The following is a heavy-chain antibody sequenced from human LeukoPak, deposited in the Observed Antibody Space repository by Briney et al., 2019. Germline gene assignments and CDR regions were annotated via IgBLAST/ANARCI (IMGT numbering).Heavy chain of an antibody. CDR1: GFTFSSYA. V-gene: IGHV3-23*01. J-gene: IGHJ3*02. CDR2: ISGSGGST. CDR3: AKVSELDYYDSSGRGAFDI. Sequence: GGSLTLSCAASGFTFSSYAMSWVRQAPGKGLEWVSAISGSGGSTYYADSVKGRFTISRDNSKNTLSLQMNSLRAEDTAVYYCAKVSELDYYDSSGRGAFDIWGQGTMVTVSS. D-gene: IGHD3-22*01.